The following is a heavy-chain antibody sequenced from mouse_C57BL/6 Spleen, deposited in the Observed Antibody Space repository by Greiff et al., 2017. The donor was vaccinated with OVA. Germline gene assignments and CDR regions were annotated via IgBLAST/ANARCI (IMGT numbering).Heavy chain of an antibody. CDR3: ASPGSGAMDY. J-gene: IGHJ4*01. CDR1: GFTFSSYA. Sequence: DVKLVESGGGLVKPGGSLKLSCAASGFTFSSYAMSWVRQTPEKRLEWVATISAGGSYTTYPDNVKGRFTISRDNAKNNLYLQVSHLKSEDTAMYYCASPGSGAMDYWGQGTSVTVSS. CDR2: ISAGGSYT. V-gene: IGHV5-4*03.